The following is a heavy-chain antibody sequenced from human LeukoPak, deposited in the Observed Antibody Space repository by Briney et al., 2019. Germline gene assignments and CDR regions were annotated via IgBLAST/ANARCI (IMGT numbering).Heavy chain of an antibody. CDR2: IRSKAYGGTT. D-gene: IGHD5-24*01. J-gene: IGHJ6*03. CDR3: TRGVEMATIRYYYYYYMDV. Sequence: GSLRLSCTASGFTFGDYAMSWVRQAPGKGLEWVGFIRSKAYGGTTEYAASAKGRFTISRDDSKSIAYLQMNSLKTEDTAVYYCTRGVEMATIRYYYYYYMDVWGKGTTVTVSS. V-gene: IGHV3-49*04. CDR1: GFTFGDYA.